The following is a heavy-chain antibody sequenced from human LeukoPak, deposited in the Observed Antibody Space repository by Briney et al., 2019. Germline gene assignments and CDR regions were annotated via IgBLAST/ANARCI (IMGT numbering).Heavy chain of an antibody. Sequence: SVKVSCKASGGTFSSYAISWVRQAPGQGLEWMGGIIPIFGTANYAQKFQGRVTITADKSTSTAYMELSSLRSEDTAVYYCARGVVVAALYYYYMDVWGKGTTVTVSS. CDR3: ARGVVVAALYYYYMDV. CDR1: GGTFSSYA. CDR2: IIPIFGTA. J-gene: IGHJ6*03. D-gene: IGHD2-15*01. V-gene: IGHV1-69*06.